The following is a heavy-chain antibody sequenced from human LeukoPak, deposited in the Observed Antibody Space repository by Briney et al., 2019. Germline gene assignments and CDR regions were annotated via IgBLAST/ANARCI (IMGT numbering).Heavy chain of an antibody. CDR3: ARAGYGDPHFDF. V-gene: IGHV3-33*08. Sequence: GGSLRLSCAASGFTFTTYGMHWVRQAPGKGLEWVAAIWYDGSNKYYGDSVKGRFTISRDNSKNTLYLQMNSLRAKDTAAYYCARAGYGDPHFDFWGQGTLVTVSS. CDR2: IWYDGSNK. CDR1: GFTFTTYG. D-gene: IGHD4-17*01. J-gene: IGHJ4*02.